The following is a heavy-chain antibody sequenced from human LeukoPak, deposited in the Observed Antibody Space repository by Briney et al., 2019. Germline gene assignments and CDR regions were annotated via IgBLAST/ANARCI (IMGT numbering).Heavy chain of an antibody. J-gene: IGHJ4*02. CDR2: INTNTGNP. Sequence: ASVKVSCKASGGTFSSYAISWVRQAPGQGLEWMGWINTNTGNPTYAQGFTGRFVFSLDTSVSTAYLQISSLKAEDTAVYYCARDREWLVRSGWWDYWGQGTLVTVSS. CDR1: GGTFSSYA. V-gene: IGHV7-4-1*02. D-gene: IGHD6-19*01. CDR3: ARDREWLVRSGWWDY.